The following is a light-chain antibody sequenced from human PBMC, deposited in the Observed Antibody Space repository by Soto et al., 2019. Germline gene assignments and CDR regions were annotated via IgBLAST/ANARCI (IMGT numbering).Light chain of an antibody. V-gene: IGKV3-20*01. Sequence: DIVMTQSPVTLSVSPGERATLSCWASQSVSTNLAWFQQKPGQVPRLPIYGASNRATGIPDRFSGSGSGTDFTLTISRLEPEDFAVYYCQQYGSSGTFGQGTKVDIK. CDR1: QSVSTN. J-gene: IGKJ1*01. CDR3: QQYGSSGT. CDR2: GAS.